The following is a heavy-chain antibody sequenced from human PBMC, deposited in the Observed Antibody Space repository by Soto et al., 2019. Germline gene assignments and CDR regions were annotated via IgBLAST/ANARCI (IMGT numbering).Heavy chain of an antibody. J-gene: IGHJ6*02. CDR3: AKDLDYDYYNGMDV. CDR1: GFTFRNFA. D-gene: IGHD3-10*01. Sequence: EVQLLESGGGLVQPGGSLRLSCVASGFTFRNFAMNWARQAPGKGLEWVSVISGGGDKTDYADSVKGRFTISRDNNMVHLQMNSLTAEDTAVYYCAKDLDYDYYNGMDVWGQGTTVTVSS. CDR2: ISGGGDKT. V-gene: IGHV3-23*01.